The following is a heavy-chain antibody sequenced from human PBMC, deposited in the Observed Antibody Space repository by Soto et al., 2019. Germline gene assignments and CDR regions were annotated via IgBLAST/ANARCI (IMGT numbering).Heavy chain of an antibody. Sequence: SETLSLTCAVYGGSFSGYYWSWLRQPPGKGLEWIGYIYYSGSTNYNPSLKSRVTISVDTSKNQFSLKLSSVTAADTAVYYCARLGGYSGYFDYWGQGTLVTVSS. V-gene: IGHV4-59*08. CDR3: ARLGGYSGYFDY. D-gene: IGHD6-13*01. CDR2: IYYSGST. CDR1: GGSFSGYY. J-gene: IGHJ4*02.